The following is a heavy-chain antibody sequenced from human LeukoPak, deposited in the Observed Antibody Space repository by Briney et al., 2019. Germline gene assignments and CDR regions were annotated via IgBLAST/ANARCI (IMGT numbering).Heavy chain of an antibody. CDR2: INHSGST. CDR1: GGSFGGYY. CDR3: ATRTYDFWSGGTGYYFDY. J-gene: IGHJ4*02. Sequence: SGTLSLTSAAYGGSFGGYYGGWFGQPPGKGREWIGEINHSGSTNYNPSLKSRVTISVDTSKNQFSLKLSPVTAADTAVYYCATRTYDFWSGGTGYYFDYWGQGTLVTVSS. V-gene: IGHV4-34*01. D-gene: IGHD3-3*01.